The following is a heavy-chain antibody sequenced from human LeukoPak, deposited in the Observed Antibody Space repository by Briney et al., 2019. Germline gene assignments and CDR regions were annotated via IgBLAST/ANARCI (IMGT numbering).Heavy chain of an antibody. J-gene: IGHJ6*02. D-gene: IGHD3-9*01. CDR3: ARDLAILTPGYYYGMDV. CDR1: GGSTSSGGYS. CDR2: IYHSGST. V-gene: IGHV4-30-2*01. Sequence: PSETLSLTCAVSGGSTSSGGYSWSWIRQPPGKGLEWIGYIYHSGSTYYNPSLKSRVTISVDTSKNQFSLKLSSVTAADTAVYYCARDLAILTPGYYYGMDVWGQGTTVTVSS.